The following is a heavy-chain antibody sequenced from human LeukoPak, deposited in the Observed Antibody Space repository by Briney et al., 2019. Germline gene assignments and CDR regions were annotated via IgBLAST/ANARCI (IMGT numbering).Heavy chain of an antibody. J-gene: IGHJ4*02. V-gene: IGHV1-69*05. CDR2: IIPIFGTA. Sequence: SVKVSCKASGGTFSSYAISWVRQAPGQGLEWMGGIIPIFGTANYAQKFQGRGTITTDETTSTAYMELSSLRSEDTAVYYCARMYYYGSGSYSNSAHFDYWGQGTLVTVSS. CDR3: ARMYYYGSGSYSNSAHFDY. CDR1: GGTFSSYA. D-gene: IGHD3-10*01.